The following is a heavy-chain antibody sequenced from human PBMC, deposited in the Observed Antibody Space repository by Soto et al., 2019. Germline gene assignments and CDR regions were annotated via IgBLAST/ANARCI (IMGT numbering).Heavy chain of an antibody. CDR1: GFTVSSNY. CDR2: IYSGGST. CDR3: ARDIAVAGTVGAFDI. Sequence: EVQLVESGGGLVQPGWSLRLSCAASGFTVSSNYMSWVRQAPGKGLEWVSVIYSGGSTYYADSVKGRFTISRDNSKNTLYLQMHSLRAEDTAVYYCARDIAVAGTVGAFDIWGQGTMVTVSS. D-gene: IGHD6-19*01. J-gene: IGHJ3*02. V-gene: IGHV3-66*01.